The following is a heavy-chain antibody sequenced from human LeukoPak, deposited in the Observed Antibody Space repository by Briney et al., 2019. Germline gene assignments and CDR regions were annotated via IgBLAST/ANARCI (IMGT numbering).Heavy chain of an antibody. D-gene: IGHD4-17*01. CDR1: GGSLSSGAYY. Sequence: SETLSLTCTVSGGSLSSGAYYWSWIRQPPGKGLEWIGSMCYSGNTYYNPSLMSRVTISVDTSKNHFSLRLSSVTAADTAMYYCAKAYGADWIDPWGQGTLVTVSS. CDR3: AKAYGADWIDP. CDR2: MCYSGNT. J-gene: IGHJ5*02. V-gene: IGHV4-39*07.